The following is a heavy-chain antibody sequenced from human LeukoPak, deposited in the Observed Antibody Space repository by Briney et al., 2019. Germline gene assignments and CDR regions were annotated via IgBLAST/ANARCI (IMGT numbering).Heavy chain of an antibody. J-gene: IGHJ4*02. CDR3: ISPPYSSGCLIFDY. D-gene: IGHD3-22*01. Sequence: PGGSLRLSCAASGFTFSSYAMHWVRQAPGKGLEWVAVISYDGSNKYYADSVKGRFTISRDNSKNTLYLQMNSLRAEDTAVYYCISPPYSSGCLIFDYWGQGTLVTVSS. V-gene: IGHV3-30*01. CDR2: ISYDGSNK. CDR1: GFTFSSYA.